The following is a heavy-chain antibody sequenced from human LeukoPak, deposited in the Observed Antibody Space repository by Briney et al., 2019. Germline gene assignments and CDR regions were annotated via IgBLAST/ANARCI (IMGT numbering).Heavy chain of an antibody. CDR2: INHSEST. J-gene: IGHJ2*01. CDR3: ARGVQYSSNWYFDL. V-gene: IGHV4-34*01. CDR1: GESLSGYY. Sequence: PSETLSLTCAVYGESLSGYYWSWIRQPPGKGLEWIGEINHSESTNYNPSLKSRVTISVDMSKNQFSLKLTSVTAADTAVYYCARGVQYSSNWYFDLWGRGTLVTVSS. D-gene: IGHD6-13*01.